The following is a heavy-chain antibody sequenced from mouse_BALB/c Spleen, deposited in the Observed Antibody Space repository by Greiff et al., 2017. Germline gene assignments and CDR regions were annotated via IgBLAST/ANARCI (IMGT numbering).Heavy chain of an antibody. CDR1: GYTFTSYW. Sequence: VQLQQPGAELVKPGASVKLSCKASGYTFTSYWMHWVKQRPGQGLEWIGEINPSNGRTNYNEKFKGKATLTADTSSSTAYMQLSSLTSEDSAVYFCARGDYDYAMDYWGQGTSVTVSS. D-gene: IGHD2-4*01. CDR2: INPSNGRT. CDR3: ARGDYDYAMDY. J-gene: IGHJ4*01. V-gene: IGHV1S81*02.